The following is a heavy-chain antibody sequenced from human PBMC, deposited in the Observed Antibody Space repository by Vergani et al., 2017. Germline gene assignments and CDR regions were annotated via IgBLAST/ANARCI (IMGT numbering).Heavy chain of an antibody. D-gene: IGHD1-26*01. CDR3: ARGGADSGSFDY. J-gene: IGHJ4*02. CDR2: ISSNGGST. CDR1: GFTFSSYA. V-gene: IGHV3-64*01. Sequence: EVQLVESGGGLVQPGGSLRLSCAASGFTFSSYAMHWVRQAPGKGLEYVSAISSNGGSTYYANSVKGRFTISRDNSKNTLYLQMGSLRAEDMAVYYCARGGADSGSFDYWGQGTLVTVSS.